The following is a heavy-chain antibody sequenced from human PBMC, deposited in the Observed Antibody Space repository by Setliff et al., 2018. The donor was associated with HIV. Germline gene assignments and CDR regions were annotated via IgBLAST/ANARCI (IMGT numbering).Heavy chain of an antibody. CDR2: ISGSGGST. V-gene: IGHV3-23*01. Sequence: PGGSLRLSCAASGFTFSNHVMNWVRQAPGKGLEWVSAISGSGGSTYYADSVKGRFTISRDNSKNTLYLQMNSLRAEDTAVYYCAKDPRAAVATICDYWGQGTLVTVSS. CDR3: AKDPRAAVATICDY. J-gene: IGHJ4*02. D-gene: IGHD5-12*01. CDR1: GFTFSNHV.